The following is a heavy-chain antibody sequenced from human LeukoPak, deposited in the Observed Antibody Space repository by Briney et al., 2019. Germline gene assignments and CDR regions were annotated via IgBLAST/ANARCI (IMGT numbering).Heavy chain of an antibody. CDR3: ARAMVVAATEYYYGMDV. D-gene: IGHD2-15*01. Sequence: GGSLRLSCAAPGLTFSSYSMNWVRQAPGKGLEWVSSISSSSSYIYYADSVKGRFTISRDNAKNSLYLQMNSLRAEDTAVYYCARAMVVAATEYYYGMDVWGQGTTVTVSS. V-gene: IGHV3-21*01. CDR2: ISSSSSYI. CDR1: GLTFSSYS. J-gene: IGHJ6*02.